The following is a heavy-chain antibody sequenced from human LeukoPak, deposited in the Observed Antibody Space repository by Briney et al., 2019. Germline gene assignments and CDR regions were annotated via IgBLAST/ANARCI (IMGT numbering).Heavy chain of an antibody. CDR2: MNPNSGHT. D-gene: IGHD1-26*01. CDR1: GYTFTSYD. V-gene: IGHV1-8*01. CDR3: ARPHGSYYPDAFDI. Sequence: ASVKVSCKASGYTFTSYDINWVRQATGQGLEWLGWMNPNSGHTGFAQKFQGRVTMTRDTSISTAYMELSSLRSEDTAVYYCARPHGSYYPDAFDIWGQGTMVTVSS. J-gene: IGHJ3*02.